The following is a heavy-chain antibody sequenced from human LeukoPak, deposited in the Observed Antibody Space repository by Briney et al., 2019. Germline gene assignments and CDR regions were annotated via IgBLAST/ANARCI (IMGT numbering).Heavy chain of an antibody. D-gene: IGHD3-10*01. CDR1: GYTFTSYA. V-gene: IGHV1-3*01. Sequence: VASVKVSCKASGYTFTSYAMHWVRQAPGQRLEWMGWINAGNGNTKYSQKFQGRVTITRDTSASTAYMELSSLRSEDTAVYYCAREGRMVRGVTNYWGQGTLVTVSS. CDR2: INAGNGNT. CDR3: AREGRMVRGVTNY. J-gene: IGHJ4*02.